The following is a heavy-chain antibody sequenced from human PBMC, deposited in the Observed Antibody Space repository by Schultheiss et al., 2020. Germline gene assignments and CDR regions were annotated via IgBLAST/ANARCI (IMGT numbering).Heavy chain of an antibody. Sequence: GESLKISCAASGFTFSTYGMHWVRQAPGKGLEWVAVISYDGSNKYYADSVKGRFTISRDNSKNTLYLLMNSLRVDDTAVYYCARDAGGDWGRGTLVTVSS. CDR3: ARDAGGD. J-gene: IGHJ4*02. CDR2: ISYDGSNK. CDR1: GFTFSTYG. D-gene: IGHD2-8*02. V-gene: IGHV3-30*03.